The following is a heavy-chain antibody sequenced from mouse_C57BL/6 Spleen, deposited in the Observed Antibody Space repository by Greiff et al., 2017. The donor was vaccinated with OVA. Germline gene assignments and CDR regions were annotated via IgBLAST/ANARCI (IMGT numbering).Heavy chain of an antibody. V-gene: IGHV1-55*01. CDR1: GYTFTSYW. CDR3: ARYYYSYAMDY. J-gene: IGHJ4*01. Sequence: QVQLQQSGAELVKPGASVKMSCKASGYTFTSYWITWVKQRPGQGLEWIGDIYPGSGSTNYNEKFKSKATLTVDTSSSTAYMQLSSLTSEDSAVYYCARYYYSYAMDYWGQGTSVTVSS. D-gene: IGHD1-1*01. CDR2: IYPGSGST.